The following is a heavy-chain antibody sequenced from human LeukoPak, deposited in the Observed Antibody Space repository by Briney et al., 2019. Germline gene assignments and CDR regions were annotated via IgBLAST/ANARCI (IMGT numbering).Heavy chain of an antibody. Sequence: SQTLSLTCAVSGGSISSGGYSWSWIRQPPGKGLEWIGYIYHSGSTYYNPSLKSRVTISVDRSKNQFSLKLGSVTAADTAVYYCARLYGSGSYYEFDPWGQGTLVTVSS. J-gene: IGHJ5*02. CDR3: ARLYGSGSYYEFDP. D-gene: IGHD3-10*01. CDR2: IYHSGST. V-gene: IGHV4-30-2*01. CDR1: GGSISSGGYS.